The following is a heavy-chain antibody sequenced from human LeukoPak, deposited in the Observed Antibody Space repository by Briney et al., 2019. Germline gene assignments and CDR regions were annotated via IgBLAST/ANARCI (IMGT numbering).Heavy chain of an antibody. CDR3: ARGAGYSYWPQNDY. CDR2: INHSGST. CDR1: GGSFSGYY. J-gene: IGHJ4*02. V-gene: IGHV4-34*01. Sequence: SETLSLICAVYGGSFSGYYWSWIRQPPGKGLEWIGEINHSGSTNYNPSLKSRVTISVDTSKNQFSLKLSSVTAADTAVYYCARGAGYSYWPQNDYWGQGTLVTVSS. D-gene: IGHD5-18*01.